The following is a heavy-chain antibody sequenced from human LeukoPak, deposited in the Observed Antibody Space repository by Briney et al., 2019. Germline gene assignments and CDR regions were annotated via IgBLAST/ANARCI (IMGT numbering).Heavy chain of an antibody. D-gene: IGHD4-17*01. CDR1: GGSISSYY. Sequence: SETLSLTCTVSGGSISSYYWSWIRQPAGKGLEWIGYIYYSGSTNYNPSLKSRVTISDTSKNQFSLKLSSVTAADTAVYYCARHGGAYGDYWYYFDYWGQGTLVTVSS. CDR3: ARHGGAYGDYWYYFDY. CDR2: IYYSGST. V-gene: IGHV4-59*08. J-gene: IGHJ4*02.